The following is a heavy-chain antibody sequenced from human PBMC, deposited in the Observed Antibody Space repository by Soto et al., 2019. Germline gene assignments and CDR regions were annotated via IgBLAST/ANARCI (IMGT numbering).Heavy chain of an antibody. CDR2: INHSGST. Sequence: QVQLQQWGAGLLKPSETLSLTCAVYGGSFSGYYWSWIRQPPGKGLEWIGEINHSGSTNYNPSLKSRVTISVDTSKHQFSLKLSSVTAADTAVYYCARSPSGCSGGSCYFPGDSYGYRGPTWGQGTLVTVSS. J-gene: IGHJ4*02. CDR1: GGSFSGYY. D-gene: IGHD2-15*01. V-gene: IGHV4-34*01. CDR3: ARSPSGCSGGSCYFPGDSYGYRGPT.